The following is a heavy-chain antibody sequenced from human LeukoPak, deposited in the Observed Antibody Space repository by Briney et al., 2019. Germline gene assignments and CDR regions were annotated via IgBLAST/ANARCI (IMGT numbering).Heavy chain of an antibody. V-gene: IGHV1-2*02. CDR1: GYTFTGYY. CDR2: INPNSGGT. D-gene: IGHD3-3*01. CDR3: ARIFGAAGVDY. Sequence: ASVKVSCKASGYTFTGYYMQWVRQAPGQGLEWMGWINPNSGGTNYAQKFQGRVTMTRDTSNSTVYMELSSLRSEDTAVYYCARIFGAAGVDYWGQGTLVTVSS. J-gene: IGHJ4*02.